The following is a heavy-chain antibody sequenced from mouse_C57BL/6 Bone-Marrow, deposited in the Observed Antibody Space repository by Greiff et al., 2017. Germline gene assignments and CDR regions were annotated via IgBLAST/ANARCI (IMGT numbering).Heavy chain of an antibody. V-gene: IGHV1-55*01. Sequence: VQLQQPGAELVKPGASVKMSCKASGYTFTSYWINWVKQRPGQGLEWIGDIYPTSGRTNYNEKFKHKAILTVDNSTNTAYMQLSSLTSEDSAVFYCSSASPLGPSFDYWGQGTTLTVSS. J-gene: IGHJ2*01. CDR1: GYTFTSYW. CDR3: SSASPLGPSFDY. CDR2: IYPTSGRT. D-gene: IGHD4-1*01.